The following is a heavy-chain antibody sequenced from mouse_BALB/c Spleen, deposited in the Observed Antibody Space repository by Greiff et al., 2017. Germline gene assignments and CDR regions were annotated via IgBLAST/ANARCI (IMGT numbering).Heavy chain of an antibody. CDR3: ARDRGDGYYFAY. D-gene: IGHD2-3*01. V-gene: IGHV5-6-3*01. CDR2: INSNGGRT. Sequence: EVKVVESGGGLVQPGGSLKLSCAASGFTFSSYGMSWVRQTPDKRLVLVATINSNGGRTYYPEILMVRFTISRDNAKNTLYLQMSSLKSEDTAMYYCARDRGDGYYFAYWGQGTTLTVAA. J-gene: IGHJ2*01. CDR1: GFTFSSYG.